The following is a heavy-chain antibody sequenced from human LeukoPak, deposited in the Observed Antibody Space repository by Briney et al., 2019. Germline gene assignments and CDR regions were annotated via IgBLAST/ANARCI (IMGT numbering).Heavy chain of an antibody. J-gene: IGHJ4*02. Sequence: GALRLSCAASGITFSSYAMHWVRQAPGKGLEWVAAISYDGSNKYYADSVKGRFSISSENSKTTMYLQMNRLRAEDTAVYSCARGMGRSCSSTSCYVDYWGQGTLVTVSS. CDR2: ISYDGSNK. V-gene: IGHV3-30*04. CDR3: ARGMGRSCSSTSCYVDY. D-gene: IGHD2-2*01. CDR1: GITFSSYA.